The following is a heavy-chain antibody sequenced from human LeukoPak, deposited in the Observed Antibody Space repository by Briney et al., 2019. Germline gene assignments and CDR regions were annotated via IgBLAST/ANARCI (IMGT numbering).Heavy chain of an antibody. Sequence: GGSLRLSCAVSGFTFVNFAMSWVRQAPGKGLEWVSTISGSGSSTYYADSVKDRFTISRDNSKNTLYLQMNSLRAEDTAVYYCAKEEQSFQFDYWGQGTLVTVSS. V-gene: IGHV3-23*01. CDR2: ISGSGSST. CDR1: GFTFVNFA. CDR3: AKEEQSFQFDY. D-gene: IGHD1-26*01. J-gene: IGHJ4*02.